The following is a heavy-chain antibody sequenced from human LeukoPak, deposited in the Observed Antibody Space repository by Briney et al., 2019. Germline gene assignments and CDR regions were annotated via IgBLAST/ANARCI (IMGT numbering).Heavy chain of an antibody. J-gene: IGHJ4*02. CDR2: IYYSGST. V-gene: IGHV4-59*01. CDR1: GGSISSYY. Sequence: SETLSFTCTVSGGSISSYYWSWIRQPPGKGLEWIGYIYYSGSTNYNPSLKSRVTISVDTSKNQFSLKLSSVTAADTAVYYCARCTELLWFGELLSSHFDYWGQGTLVTVSS. D-gene: IGHD3-10*01. CDR3: ARCTELLWFGELLSSHFDY.